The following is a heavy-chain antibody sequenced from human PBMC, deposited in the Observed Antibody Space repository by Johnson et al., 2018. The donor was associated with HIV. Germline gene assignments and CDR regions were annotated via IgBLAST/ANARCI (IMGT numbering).Heavy chain of an antibody. CDR2: IKSKTDDGTT. CDR3: TGGFGELFVATAIRAFDI. V-gene: IGHV3-15*01. D-gene: IGHD3-10*01. J-gene: IGHJ3*02. CDR1: GFTFSGSA. Sequence: VQLVESGGGVVQPGRSLKLSCAASGFTFSGSAMHWVRQASGKGLEWVGRIKSKTDDGTTDYAAPVKGRFTISRDDSKNMLYLQMNSLKTEDTAVYYCTGGFGELFVATAIRAFDIWGQGTMVTVSS.